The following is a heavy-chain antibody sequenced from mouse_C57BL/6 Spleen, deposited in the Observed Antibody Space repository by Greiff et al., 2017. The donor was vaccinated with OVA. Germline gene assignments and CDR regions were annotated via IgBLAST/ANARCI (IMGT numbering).Heavy chain of an antibody. Sequence: DVHLVESGGGLVKPGGSLKLSCAASGFTFSSYAMSWVRQTPEKRLEWVATISDGGSYTYYPDNVKGRFTISRDNAKNNLYLQMSHLKSEDTAVYYCARDRYDYDEGGFDYWGQGTTLTVSS. CDR3: ARDRYDYDEGGFDY. CDR1: GFTFSSYA. CDR2: ISDGGSYT. V-gene: IGHV5-4*01. J-gene: IGHJ2*01. D-gene: IGHD2-4*01.